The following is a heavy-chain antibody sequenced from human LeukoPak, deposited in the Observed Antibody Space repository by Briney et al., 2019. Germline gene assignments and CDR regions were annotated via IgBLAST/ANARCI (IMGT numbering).Heavy chain of an antibody. D-gene: IGHD6-13*01. CDR1: GFTFDDYA. Sequence: GRSLRLSCAASGFTFDDYAMHWVRQAPGKGLEWVSGISWNSGSIGYADSVKGRFTISRDNAKNSLYLQMNSLRAEDTALYYCAESQQQLVRHYYGMDVWGQGTTVTVSS. CDR2: ISWNSGSI. CDR3: AESQQQLVRHYYGMDV. J-gene: IGHJ6*02. V-gene: IGHV3-9*01.